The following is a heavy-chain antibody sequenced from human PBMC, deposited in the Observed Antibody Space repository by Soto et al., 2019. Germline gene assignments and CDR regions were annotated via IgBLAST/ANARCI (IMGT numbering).Heavy chain of an antibody. V-gene: IGHV3-15*01. CDR3: TITYYYGSGSNYGMDV. Sequence: GGSLRLSCAASGFTFSNAWMSWVRQAPGKGLEWVGRIKSKTDGGTTDYAATVKGRFTISRDDSKNTLYLQMNSLKTEDTAVYYCTITYYYGSGSNYGMDVWGQGTTVTVSS. D-gene: IGHD3-10*01. CDR1: GFTFSNAW. J-gene: IGHJ6*02. CDR2: IKSKTDGGTT.